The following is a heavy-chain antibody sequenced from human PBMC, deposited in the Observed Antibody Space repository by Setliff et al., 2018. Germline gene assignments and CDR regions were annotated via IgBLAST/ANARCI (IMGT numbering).Heavy chain of an antibody. CDR1: GYSFSTYA. Sequence: ASVKVSCKASGYSFSTYAMSWIRQAPGQGLEWMEWINTNTGNPSYAQGFTGRFVFSLDTSVSTAYLQISSLKPEDTDMYYCARASRFATIVWKGDYYMDVWGKGTTVTVSS. CDR2: INTNTGNP. J-gene: IGHJ6*03. V-gene: IGHV7-4-1*02. CDR3: ARASRFATIVWKGDYYMDV. D-gene: IGHD3-16*02.